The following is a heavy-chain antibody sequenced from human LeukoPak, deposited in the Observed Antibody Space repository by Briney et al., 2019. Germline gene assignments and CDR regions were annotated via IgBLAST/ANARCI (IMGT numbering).Heavy chain of an antibody. Sequence: SGGSLRLSCAASGFTFSSYWMHWVRHAPGKGLVWVSRINSDGSSTSYADSVKGRFTISRDNAKNTLYLQMNSLRAEDTAVYYCALGDCSSTSCYSYYYYYGMDVWGQGTTVTVSS. CDR2: INSDGSST. J-gene: IGHJ6*02. D-gene: IGHD2-2*01. V-gene: IGHV3-74*01. CDR1: GFTFSSYW. CDR3: ALGDCSSTSCYSYYYYYGMDV.